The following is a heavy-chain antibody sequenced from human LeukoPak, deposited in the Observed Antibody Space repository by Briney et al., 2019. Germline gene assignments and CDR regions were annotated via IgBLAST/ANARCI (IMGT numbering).Heavy chain of an antibody. J-gene: IGHJ4*02. CDR2: INHSGST. CDR3: ARVISGSPLIDY. V-gene: IGHV4-34*01. CDR1: GGSFSGYY. D-gene: IGHD1-26*01. Sequence: SETLSLTCAVYGGSFSGYYWSWIRQPPGKGLEWIGEINHSGSTNYNPSLKSRVTISVDTSKNQFSLKLSSVTAADTAVYYCARVISGSPLIDYWGQGTLVTVSS.